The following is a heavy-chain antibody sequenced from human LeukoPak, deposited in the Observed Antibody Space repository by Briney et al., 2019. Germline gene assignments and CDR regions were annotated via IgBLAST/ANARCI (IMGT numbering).Heavy chain of an antibody. J-gene: IGHJ4*02. Sequence: GGSLRLSCAASGFTFSGAWVHWVRQAPGKGLEWVSVIYSGGSTYYADSVKGRFTISRDNSKNTLYLQMNSLRAEDTAVYYCARDYDSSGYYAVRDYWGQGTLVTVSS. CDR2: IYSGGST. D-gene: IGHD3-22*01. V-gene: IGHV3-66*01. CDR1: GFTFSGAW. CDR3: ARDYDSSGYYAVRDY.